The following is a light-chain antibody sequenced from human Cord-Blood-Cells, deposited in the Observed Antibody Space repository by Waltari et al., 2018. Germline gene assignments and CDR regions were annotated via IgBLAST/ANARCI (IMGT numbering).Light chain of an antibody. J-gene: IGKJ1*01. Sequence: EIGLTQSPGTLSLSPGERATLSCRASQSVSSSYLAWYQQKPGQAPRLLIYGASSRAPGIPDRFSGSGSGTDFTLTISRLEPEDFAVYYCQQYGRSPKTFGQGTKVEIK. V-gene: IGKV3-20*01. CDR2: GAS. CDR3: QQYGRSPKT. CDR1: QSVSSSY.